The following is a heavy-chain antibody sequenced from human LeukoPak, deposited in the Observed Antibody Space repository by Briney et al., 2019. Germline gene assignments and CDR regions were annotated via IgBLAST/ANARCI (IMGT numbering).Heavy chain of an antibody. V-gene: IGHV3-23*01. CDR1: GFTFSSYA. CDR2: ISGSGGST. D-gene: IGHD3-10*01. CDR3: AKARGLFGSGSSYYYYYGMDV. J-gene: IGHJ6*02. Sequence: GGSLRLSCAASGFTFSSYAMSWVRQAPGKGLEWVSAISGSGGSTYYADSVKGRFTISRDNSKNTLYLQMNSLRAEDTAVYYCAKARGLFGSGSSYYYYYGMDVWGQGTSVTVSS.